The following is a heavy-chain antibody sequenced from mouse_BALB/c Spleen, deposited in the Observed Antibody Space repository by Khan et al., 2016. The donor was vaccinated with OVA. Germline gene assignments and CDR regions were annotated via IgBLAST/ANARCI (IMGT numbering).Heavy chain of an antibody. CDR3: ARGGGGDRFAY. Sequence: VQLQQSGAELVRPGVSVKISCKGSGYRFTDFPMHWVKQSHAKSLEWIGVISTYYGDASYNQKFKGKATMTVDKSSSTAYMELARLTSADSAILYCARGGGGDRFAYWGQGTLVTVSA. CDR1: GYRFTDFP. J-gene: IGHJ3*01. CDR2: ISTYYGDA. V-gene: IGHV1S137*01.